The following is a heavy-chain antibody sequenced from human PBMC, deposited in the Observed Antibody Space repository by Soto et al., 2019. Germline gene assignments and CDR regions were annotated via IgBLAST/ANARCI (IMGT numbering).Heavy chain of an antibody. CDR1: GFTFSSYS. CDR2: IYSGGST. D-gene: IGHD3-22*01. Sequence: GSLRLSCAASGFTFSSYSMNWVHQAPGKGLEWVSVIYSGGSTYYADSVKGRFTISRHNSKNTLYLQMNSLRAEDTAAYYCARDRVHFYDTVPRYMDVWGQGTTDTVSS. V-gene: IGHV3-53*04. CDR3: ARDRVHFYDTVPRYMDV. J-gene: IGHJ6*03.